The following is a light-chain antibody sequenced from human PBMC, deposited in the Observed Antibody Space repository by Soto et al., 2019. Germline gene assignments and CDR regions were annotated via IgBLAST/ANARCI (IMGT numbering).Light chain of an antibody. CDR1: SSDVGGYGS. CDR3: SSYTSSGTYV. J-gene: IGLJ1*01. CDR2: EVS. V-gene: IGLV2-14*01. Sequence: QSALTQPASVSGPPGQSITISCTGTSSDVGGYGSVSWYQQHPGKAPKLMIYEVSNRPSGVSNRFSGSKSGNTASLTISGLQAEDDADYYCSSYTSSGTYVFXTGTKVTVL.